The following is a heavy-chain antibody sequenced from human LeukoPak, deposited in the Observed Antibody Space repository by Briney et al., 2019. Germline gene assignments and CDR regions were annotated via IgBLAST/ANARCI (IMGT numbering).Heavy chain of an antibody. CDR1: GGSISSSSYY. J-gene: IGHJ3*02. Sequence: SETLSLTCTVSGGSISSSSYYWGWIRQPPGKGLEWIGSIYYSGSTYYNPSLKSRVTISVDTSKNQFSLKLSSVTAADTAVYYCARRTMVRGGNDAFDIWGQGTMVTVSS. CDR3: ARRTMVRGGNDAFDI. CDR2: IYYSGST. V-gene: IGHV4-39*07. D-gene: IGHD3-10*01.